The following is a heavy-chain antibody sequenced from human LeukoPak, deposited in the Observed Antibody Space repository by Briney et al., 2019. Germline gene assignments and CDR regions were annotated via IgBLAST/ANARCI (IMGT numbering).Heavy chain of an antibody. CDR2: ILPVSRVG. Sequence: SVKVSCKASGGTFSDNAISWVRQAPGQRPEWMGGILPVSRVGNYAQKFQGRLTITADESTNTTYMEVTSLTSDDTAVYYCARGYGDYVGYFDYWGQGTLVTVSS. CDR1: GGTFSDNA. V-gene: IGHV1-69*13. D-gene: IGHD4-17*01. CDR3: ARGYGDYVGYFDY. J-gene: IGHJ4*02.